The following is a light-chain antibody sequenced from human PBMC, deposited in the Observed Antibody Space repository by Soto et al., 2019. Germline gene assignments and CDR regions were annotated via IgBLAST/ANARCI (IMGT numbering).Light chain of an antibody. CDR1: QSLLHSNGYNY. Sequence: DIVMTQSPLSLPVTPGEPASISCRSSQSLLHSNGYNYLDWYVQKPGQSTQLLIYLGSNRASGVPDRFSGSGSGTDFTLRISRVEAEDVGVYYCMQGLEAPNFGPGTKVDIK. CDR3: MQGLEAPN. V-gene: IGKV2-28*01. CDR2: LGS. J-gene: IGKJ3*01.